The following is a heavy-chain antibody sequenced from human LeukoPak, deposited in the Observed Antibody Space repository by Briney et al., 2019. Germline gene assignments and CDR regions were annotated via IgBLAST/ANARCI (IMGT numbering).Heavy chain of an antibody. Sequence: ASVKVSCKASGYTFTSYAMNWVRQAPGQGLEWMGWISAYNGNTNYAQKLQGRVTMTTDTSTSTAYMELRSLRSDDTAVYYCARDLRAEMATIGNGFDPWGQGTLVTVSS. CDR1: GYTFTSYA. CDR3: ARDLRAEMATIGNGFDP. V-gene: IGHV1-18*01. D-gene: IGHD5-24*01. CDR2: ISAYNGNT. J-gene: IGHJ5*02.